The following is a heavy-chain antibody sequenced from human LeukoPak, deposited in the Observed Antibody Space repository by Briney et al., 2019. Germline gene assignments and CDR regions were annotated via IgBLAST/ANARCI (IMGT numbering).Heavy chain of an antibody. CDR3: ARVVYYDSSGPTSSWFDP. CDR1: GGSISSGGYY. J-gene: IGHJ5*02. Sequence: SETLSLTCTVSGGSISSGGYYWSWICQHPGKGLEWIGYIYYSGSTYYNPSLKSRVTISVDTSKNQFSLKLSSVTAADTAVYYCARVVYYDSSGPTSSWFDPWGQGTLVTVSS. CDR2: IYYSGST. V-gene: IGHV4-31*03. D-gene: IGHD3-22*01.